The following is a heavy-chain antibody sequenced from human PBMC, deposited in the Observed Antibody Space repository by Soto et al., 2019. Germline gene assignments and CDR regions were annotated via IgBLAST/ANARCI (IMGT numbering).Heavy chain of an antibody. CDR2: INPSGGST. Sequence: QVQLVQSGAEVKKPGASVKVSCKASGYTFTSYYMHWVRQAPGQGLEWMGIINPSGGSTSYAQKFRGRVTMPRDTSTSTVYMELSSLLSEDTAVYYCARDGCISSTCAGGGNWFDPWGQGTPVTVSS. V-gene: IGHV1-46*01. J-gene: IGHJ5*02. CDR3: ARDGCISSTCAGGGNWFDP. D-gene: IGHD2-2*01. CDR1: GYTFTSYY.